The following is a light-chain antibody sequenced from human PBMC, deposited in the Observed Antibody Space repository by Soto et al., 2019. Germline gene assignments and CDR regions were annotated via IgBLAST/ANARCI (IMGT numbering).Light chain of an antibody. J-gene: IGLJ1*01. Sequence: QSALTQPASFSGSPGQSITISCTGTSSDVGGHIYVSWYQQHPGKAPKLMIYDVSNRPSGVSNRFSASKSGSTASLTISGLQAEDDADYYCSSYTSSSTLVFGTGTKVTVL. CDR3: SSYTSSSTLV. CDR2: DVS. CDR1: SSDVGGHIY. V-gene: IGLV2-14*01.